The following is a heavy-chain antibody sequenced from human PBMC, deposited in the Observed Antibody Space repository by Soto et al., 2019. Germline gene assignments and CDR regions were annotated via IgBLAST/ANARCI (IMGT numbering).Heavy chain of an antibody. CDR1: GYTFLSFG. CDR3: ARRAATMTYGMDV. V-gene: IGHV1-18*01. Sequence: ASVKVSCKASGYTFLSFGINWVRQAPGQGLEWMGWISADNGNTNYAQNLQGRVTMTTDTSTTTAYMELRSLRSDDTAVYYCARRAATMTYGMDVWGQGTKVTVAS. D-gene: IGHD3-22*01. J-gene: IGHJ6*02. CDR2: ISADNGNT.